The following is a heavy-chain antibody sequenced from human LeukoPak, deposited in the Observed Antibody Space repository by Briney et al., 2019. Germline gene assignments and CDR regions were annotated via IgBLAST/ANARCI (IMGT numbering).Heavy chain of an antibody. CDR1: GFTFSSYA. CDR3: AVNTGIITFGGVIETTENDY. Sequence: GGSLRLSCAASGFTFSSYAMSWVRQAPGKGLEWVSYISSSSNIMNYADSVKGRFTISRDNSKNTLYLQMNSLRAEDTAVYYCAVNTGIITFGGVIETTENDYWGQGTLVTVSS. D-gene: IGHD3-16*02. V-gene: IGHV3-48*01. CDR2: ISSSSNIM. J-gene: IGHJ4*02.